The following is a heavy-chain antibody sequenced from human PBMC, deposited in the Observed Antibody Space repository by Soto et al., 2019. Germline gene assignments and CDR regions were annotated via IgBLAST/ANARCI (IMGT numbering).Heavy chain of an antibody. V-gene: IGHV1-69*06. J-gene: IGHJ4*02. CDR2: IIPIFGTA. CDR3: ASRSLTYYYDSSGYYGRL. D-gene: IGHD3-22*01. CDR1: GGTFSSYA. Sequence: QVQLVQSGAEVKKPGSSVKVSCKASGGTFSSYAISWVRQAPGQGLEWMGGIIPIFGTANYAQKFQGRVTITADKSTSTAYMELSSLRSEDTAVYYCASRSLTYYYDSSGYYGRLWGQGTLVTVSS.